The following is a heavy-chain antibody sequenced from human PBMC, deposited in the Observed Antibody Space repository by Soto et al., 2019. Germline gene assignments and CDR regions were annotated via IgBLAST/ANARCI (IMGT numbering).Heavy chain of an antibody. J-gene: IGHJ6*02. V-gene: IGHV4-59*01. CDR3: ARVGGYYGMDV. CDR1: GGSISSYY. Sequence: PSETLSLTCTVSGGSISSYYWSWIRQPPGKGLEWIGYIYYSGSTNYNPPLKSRVTISVDTSKNQFSLKLSSVTAADTAVYYCARVGGYYGMDVWGQGTTVTVSS. D-gene: IGHD3-16*01. CDR2: IYYSGST.